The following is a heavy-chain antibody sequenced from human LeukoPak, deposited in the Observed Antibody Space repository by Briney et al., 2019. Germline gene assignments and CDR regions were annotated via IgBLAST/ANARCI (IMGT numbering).Heavy chain of an antibody. CDR2: ISGGTT. V-gene: IGHV3-49*03. CDR1: GFTFGDYL. CDR3: SRGSGWLSVY. J-gene: IGHJ4*02. D-gene: IGHD6-19*01. Sequence: GVSLRLSCTASGFTFGDYLMSWFPQAPGKGLEWISFISGGTTEYAASVKGRFTISRDDSTSIAYLQMNSLTTEDTAVYYCSRGSGWLSVYWGQGTMVTVSS.